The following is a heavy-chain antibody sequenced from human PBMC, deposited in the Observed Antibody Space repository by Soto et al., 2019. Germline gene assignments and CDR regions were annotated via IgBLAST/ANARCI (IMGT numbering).Heavy chain of an antibody. J-gene: IGHJ5*02. D-gene: IGHD3-22*01. CDR1: GYTFTSYG. CDR3: ARDWVMYYYDSSGPPGWWFDP. CDR2: ISAYNGNT. V-gene: IGHV1-18*04. Sequence: QVQLVQSGAEVKKPGASVKVSCKASGYTFTSYGISWVRQAPGQGLEWMGWISAYNGNTNYAQKLQGRVTMTTDTSTSTAYMELRSLRSDDTAVYYCARDWVMYYYDSSGPPGWWFDPWGQGTRVTVSS.